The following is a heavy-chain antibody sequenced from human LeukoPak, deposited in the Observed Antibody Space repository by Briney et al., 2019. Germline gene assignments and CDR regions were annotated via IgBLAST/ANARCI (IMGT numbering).Heavy chain of an antibody. CDR2: INPSGGST. Sequence: ASVKVSCKASGYTFTSYYMHWVRQAPGQGLEWMGIINPSGGSTSYAQKFQGRVTMTRDTSTSTVYMELSSLRSEDTAVYYCARDGSIAAAGINWYFDLWGRGTLVTVSS. J-gene: IGHJ2*01. CDR1: GYTFTSYY. CDR3: ARDGSIAAAGINWYFDL. D-gene: IGHD6-13*01. V-gene: IGHV1-46*01.